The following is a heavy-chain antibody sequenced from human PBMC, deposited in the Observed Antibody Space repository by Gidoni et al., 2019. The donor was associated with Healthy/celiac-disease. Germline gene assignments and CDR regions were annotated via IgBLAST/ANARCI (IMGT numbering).Heavy chain of an antibody. V-gene: IGHV4-34*01. D-gene: IGHD3-22*01. CDR2: INHSGST. CDR1: GGSFSGYY. J-gene: IGHJ3*02. CDR3: ARDRGVVVANDAFDI. Sequence: QVQLPPWGAGLLQPSETLSLTCAVSGGSFSGYYWSWIRQPPGKGLEWIGEINHSGSTNYTPSLKSRVTISVDTSKNQFSLKLSSVTAADTAVYYCARDRGVVVANDAFDIWGQGTMVTVSS.